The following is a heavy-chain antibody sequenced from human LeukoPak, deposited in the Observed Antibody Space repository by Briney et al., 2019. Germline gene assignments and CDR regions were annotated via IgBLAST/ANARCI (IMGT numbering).Heavy chain of an antibody. CDR2: ISISSSTI. J-gene: IGHJ3*02. CDR3: ARDHHRRHYDSQARDTFDI. V-gene: IGHV3-48*01. D-gene: IGHD3-22*01. Sequence: PGGSLRLSCAASGFTFSSYSMNWVRQAPGKGLEWVSYISISSSTIYYADSVKGRFTTSRDNAKNSLYLQMNRLRAEDTAVYYCARDHHRRHYDSQARDTFDIWGQGTMVTVSS. CDR1: GFTFSSYS.